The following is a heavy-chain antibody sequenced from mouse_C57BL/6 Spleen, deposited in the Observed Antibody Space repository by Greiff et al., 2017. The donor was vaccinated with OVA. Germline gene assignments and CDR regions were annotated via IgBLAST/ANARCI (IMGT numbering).Heavy chain of an antibody. J-gene: IGHJ3*01. CDR2: IDPSDSET. V-gene: IGHV1-52*01. Sequence: QVQLQQPGAELVRPGSSVKLSCKASGYTFTSYWMHWVKQRPIQGLEWIGNIDPSDSETHYNQKFKDKATLTVDKSSSTAYMQLSSLPSEDSAVYYCARATAQATFAYWGQGTLVTVSA. D-gene: IGHD3-2*02. CDR1: GYTFTSYW. CDR3: ARATAQATFAY.